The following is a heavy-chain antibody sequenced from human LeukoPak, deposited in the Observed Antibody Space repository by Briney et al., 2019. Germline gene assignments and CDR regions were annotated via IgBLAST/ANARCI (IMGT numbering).Heavy chain of an antibody. Sequence: GGSLRLSRAASGFTFNDYYMSWIRQAPGKGLEWVSYLSGSGSIIYYADSVKGRFTISRDNAKNSLYLQMNSLRAEDTAVYYCARVRDRYCTNGVCYNYYYYYMDVWGKGTTVTVSS. J-gene: IGHJ6*03. CDR3: ARVRDRYCTNGVCYNYYYYYMDV. CDR1: GFTFNDYY. V-gene: IGHV3-11*04. D-gene: IGHD2-8*01. CDR2: LSGSGSII.